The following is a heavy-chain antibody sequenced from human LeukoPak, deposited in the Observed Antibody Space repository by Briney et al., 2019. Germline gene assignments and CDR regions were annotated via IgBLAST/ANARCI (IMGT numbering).Heavy chain of an antibody. D-gene: IGHD2-2*01. J-gene: IGHJ6*03. V-gene: IGHV5-51*01. CDR1: GYSFTSYW. CDR3: ARRAVPAAIYYYYYMDA. CDR2: IYPGDSDT. Sequence: GESLKISCKGSGYSFTSYWIGWVRQMPGKGLEWMGIIYPGDSDTRYSPSFQGQVTISADKSISTAYLQWSSLKASDTAMYYCARRAVPAAIYYYYYMDAWGKGTTVTVSS.